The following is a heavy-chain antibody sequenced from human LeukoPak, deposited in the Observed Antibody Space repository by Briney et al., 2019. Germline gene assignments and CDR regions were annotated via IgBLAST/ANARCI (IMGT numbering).Heavy chain of an antibody. CDR3: ALGGGLRGWFDP. D-gene: IGHD2-15*01. J-gene: IGHJ5*02. CDR1: GGTFSSYA. V-gene: IGHV1-69*04. CDR2: IIPILGIA. Sequence: SVKVSCKASGGTFSSYAISWVRQAPGQGLEWMGRIIPILGIANYAQKFQGRVTMTEDTSTDTAYMEVSSLRSEDTAVYYCALGGGLRGWFDPWGQGTLVTVSS.